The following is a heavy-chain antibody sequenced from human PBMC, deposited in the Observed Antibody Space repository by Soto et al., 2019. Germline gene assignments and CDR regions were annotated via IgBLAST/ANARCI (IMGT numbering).Heavy chain of an antibody. J-gene: IGHJ4*02. CDR2: LNTGDGNT. CDR3: ARVENYGSTRDVFDH. CDR1: GYSCSTYG. Sequence: QVLLVQSGAEVKKPGASVKVSCKASGYSCSTYGVSWVRQAPGQGLEWMGWLNTGDGNTAYAQKLQGRITLTTDTSTATAYMELRSLRSDDTAIYYCARVENYGSTRDVFDHWGQGTLVTVSS. V-gene: IGHV1-18*04. D-gene: IGHD3-10*01.